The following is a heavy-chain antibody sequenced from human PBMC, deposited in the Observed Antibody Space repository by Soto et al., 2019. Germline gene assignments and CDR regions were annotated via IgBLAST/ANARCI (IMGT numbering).Heavy chain of an antibody. J-gene: IGHJ6*02. CDR3: ARGHSIFYGMDV. Sequence: QVQLVESGGGLVKPGGSLRLSCAASGFTFSDYYMNWIRQAPGKGLEWVSYISSSGTTIYYADSVKGRFTISRDNAKNSLFLQMNSLRAEDAALYYCARGHSIFYGMDVWGQGTTVTVSS. V-gene: IGHV3-11*01. CDR1: GFTFSDYY. CDR2: ISSSGTTI. D-gene: IGHD2-21*01.